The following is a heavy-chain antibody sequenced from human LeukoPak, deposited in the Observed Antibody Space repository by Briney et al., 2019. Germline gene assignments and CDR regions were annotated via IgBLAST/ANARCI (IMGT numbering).Heavy chain of an antibody. CDR2: IKQDGSEK. J-gene: IGHJ3*02. V-gene: IGHV3-7*01. D-gene: IGHD2-2*01. Sequence: SGGSLRLSCAASGFTFSSYWMSWVHQAPGKGLEWVANIKQDGSEKYYVDSVKGRFTISRDNAKNSLYLQMNSLRAEDTAVYYCARYCSSTSCSDAFDIWGQGTMVTVSS. CDR1: GFTFSSYW. CDR3: ARYCSSTSCSDAFDI.